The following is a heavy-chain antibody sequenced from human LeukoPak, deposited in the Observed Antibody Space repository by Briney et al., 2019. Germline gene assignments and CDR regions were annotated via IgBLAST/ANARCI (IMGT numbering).Heavy chain of an antibody. V-gene: IGHV3-7*05. Sequence: GGSLRLSCAASGFTFSTYWMSWVRQAPGKGLEWVASIKQDGSEKSYVDSVKGRFTISRDNAKNSLYLQMNSLRAEDTAVYYCARDGFYYDSSGRFDFWGQGTLVTVSS. J-gene: IGHJ4*02. CDR1: GFTFSTYW. CDR2: IKQDGSEK. CDR3: ARDGFYYDSSGRFDF. D-gene: IGHD3-22*01.